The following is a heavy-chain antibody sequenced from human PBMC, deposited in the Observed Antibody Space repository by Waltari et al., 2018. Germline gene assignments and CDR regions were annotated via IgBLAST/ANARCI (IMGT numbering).Heavy chain of an antibody. CDR3: ATYPADSGRHP. J-gene: IGHJ5*02. D-gene: IGHD1-26*01. CDR2: SSSSSSYI. V-gene: IGHV3-21*01. CDR1: GFTFSSYS. Sequence: EVQLVESGGGLVKPGGYLRLSCAASGFTFSSYSMNWVRQAPGKGLECVSSSSSSSSYIYYADSVKGRFTISRDNAKNSLYLQMNSLRAEDTAVYYCATYPADSGRHPWGQGTLVTVSS.